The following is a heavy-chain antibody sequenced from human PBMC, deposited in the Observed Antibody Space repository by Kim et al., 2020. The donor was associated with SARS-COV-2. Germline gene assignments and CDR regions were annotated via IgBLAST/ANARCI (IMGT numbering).Heavy chain of an antibody. V-gene: IGHV1-24*01. Sequence: QKFQGRVTMTEEKSTDTAYMELSSLRSEDTAVYYCATGPAIAAAATGWFDPWGQGTLVTVSS. D-gene: IGHD6-13*01. J-gene: IGHJ5*02. CDR3: ATGPAIAAAATGWFDP.